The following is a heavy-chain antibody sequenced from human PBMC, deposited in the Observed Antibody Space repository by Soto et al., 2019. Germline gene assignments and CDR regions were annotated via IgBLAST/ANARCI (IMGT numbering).Heavy chain of an antibody. J-gene: IGHJ4*02. CDR1: GGSISKNGYS. CDR3: ARTVTTGPCFDF. Sequence: QLHLQESGSGLVKPSQTLSLTCAVSGGSISKNGYSWSWIRQPPRKGLEWIGYIYHSGSTYYNPSLKSRVSISVDRSNNRFSLNLSSVTAADTAVYYCARTVTTGPCFDFWGQGTLVTVSS. V-gene: IGHV4-30-2*01. D-gene: IGHD4-17*01. CDR2: IYHSGST.